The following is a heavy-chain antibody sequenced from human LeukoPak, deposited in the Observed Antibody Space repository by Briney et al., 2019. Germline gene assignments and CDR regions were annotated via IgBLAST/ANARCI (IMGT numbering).Heavy chain of an antibody. Sequence: GGSLRLSCAASGFTFSSYAMHWVRQAPGKGLEWVAVISNDGVNQYYADSAKGRFTISRDNSKNTLFLQMNSLTTEDTAVYYCARGAGTMVYYIDVWGKGTTVTVSS. V-gene: IGHV3-30*19. J-gene: IGHJ6*03. CDR1: GFTFSSYA. CDR2: ISNDGVNQ. D-gene: IGHD1-7*01. CDR3: ARGAGTMVYYIDV.